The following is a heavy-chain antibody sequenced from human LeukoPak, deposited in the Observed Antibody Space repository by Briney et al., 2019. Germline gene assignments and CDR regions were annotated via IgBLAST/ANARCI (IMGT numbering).Heavy chain of an antibody. CDR1: GGSISSGGYY. Sequence: SETLSLTCIVSGGSISSGGYYRAWIRQPPGKGLEWIVTINYSGSTFYNPSLKSRVTISVDTSKNHFSLRLTSVTAADTAVYYCARSRVDLQSFAWGYFDSWGQGTLVTISS. V-gene: IGHV4-39*07. D-gene: IGHD3-9*01. CDR3: ARSRVDLQSFAWGYFDS. J-gene: IGHJ4*02. CDR2: INYSGST.